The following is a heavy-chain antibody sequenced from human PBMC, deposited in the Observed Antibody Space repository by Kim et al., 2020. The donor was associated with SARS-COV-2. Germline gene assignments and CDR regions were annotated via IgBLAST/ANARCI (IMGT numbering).Heavy chain of an antibody. CDR1: GGSISSYY. CDR2: IYYSGST. Sequence: SETLSLTCTVSGGSISSYYWSWIRQPPGKGLEWIGYIYYSGSTNYNPSLKSRVTISVDTSKNQFSLKLSSVTAADTAVYYCARDPSSSWGRYFDLWGRGT. D-gene: IGHD6-13*01. V-gene: IGHV4-59*01. CDR3: ARDPSSSWGRYFDL. J-gene: IGHJ2*01.